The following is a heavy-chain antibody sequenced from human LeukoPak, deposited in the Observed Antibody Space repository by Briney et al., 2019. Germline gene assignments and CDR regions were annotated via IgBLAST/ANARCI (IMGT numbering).Heavy chain of an antibody. D-gene: IGHD5-18*01. V-gene: IGHV1-2*02. Sequence: ASVKVSCKASGYTFTGYYMHWVRQAPGQGLEWMGWINPNSGGTNYAQKFQGRVTMTRGTSISTAYMELSRLRSDGTAVYYCARDPSGYSYGFVDYWGQGTLVTVSS. CDR1: GYTFTGYY. J-gene: IGHJ4*02. CDR2: INPNSGGT. CDR3: ARDPSGYSYGFVDY.